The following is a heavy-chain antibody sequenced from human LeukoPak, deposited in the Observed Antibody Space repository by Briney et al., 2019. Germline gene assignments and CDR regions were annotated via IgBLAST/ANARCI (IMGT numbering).Heavy chain of an antibody. Sequence: ASVKVSCKASGYTFTSYAMHWARQAPGQRLEWMGWFNAGNGNTKYSQKFQGRVTITRDTSASTAYMELSSLRSEDTAVYYCATTGRVTAILELGYWGQGTLVTVSS. J-gene: IGHJ4*02. D-gene: IGHD2-21*02. CDR1: GYTFTSYA. V-gene: IGHV1-3*01. CDR2: FNAGNGNT. CDR3: ATTGRVTAILELGY.